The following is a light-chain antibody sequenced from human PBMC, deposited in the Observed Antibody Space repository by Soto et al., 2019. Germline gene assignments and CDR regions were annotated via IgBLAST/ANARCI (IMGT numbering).Light chain of an antibody. Sequence: QSALTQPASVSGSPGQSITISCTGTSSDVGGYNYVSWYQQHPGKAPQLMIYDVSNRPSGVSNRFSGSKSGNTASLTISGLQDEDEADYYCSSYTSSSTLAVFGGGTQLTVL. V-gene: IGLV2-14*01. CDR1: SSDVGGYNY. J-gene: IGLJ2*01. CDR2: DVS. CDR3: SSYTSSSTLAV.